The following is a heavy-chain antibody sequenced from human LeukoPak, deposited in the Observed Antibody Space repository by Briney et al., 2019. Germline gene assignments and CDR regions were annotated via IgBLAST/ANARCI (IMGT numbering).Heavy chain of an antibody. CDR2: IRNDGSNE. D-gene: IGHD6-19*01. V-gene: IGHV3-30*02. J-gene: IGHJ4*02. Sequence: GGSLRLSCAASGFIFSSYGMHWVRQAPGKGLEWVARIRNDGSNEYYAESVKGRLTISRDNSKNTLYLQMNSLRAEDTAVYYCAKDNHHSIAVASGLDYWGQGTLVAVSS. CDR3: AKDNHHSIAVASGLDY. CDR1: GFIFSSYG.